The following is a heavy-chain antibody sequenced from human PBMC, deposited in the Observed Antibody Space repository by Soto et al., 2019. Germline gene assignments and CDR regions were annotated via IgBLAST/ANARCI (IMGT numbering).Heavy chain of an antibody. CDR3: ARHGSDYSPDFDY. V-gene: IGHV4-59*08. CDR2: IYYSGST. J-gene: IGHJ4*02. CDR1: GGSISSYY. D-gene: IGHD3-10*01. Sequence: SETLSLTCTVSGGSISSYYWSWIRQPPGKGLEWIGYIYYSGSTNYKPSLKNRITISVDTSKNQLYLKLSSVTAAYTAVYYCARHGSDYSPDFDYWGQGTLVTVSS.